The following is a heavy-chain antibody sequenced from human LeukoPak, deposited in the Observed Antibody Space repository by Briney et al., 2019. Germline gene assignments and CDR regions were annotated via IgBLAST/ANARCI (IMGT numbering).Heavy chain of an antibody. D-gene: IGHD5-12*01. CDR3: ARHKATQTFAYGMDV. J-gene: IGHJ6*02. CDR1: GDSISSYY. V-gene: IGHV4-59*08. Sequence: SETLSLTCTVSGDSISSYYWSWIRQPPGKGLEWIGYISYSGSTNYNPSLKSRVTISVDTSKNQFSLKLSSVTAADTAVYYCARHKATQTFAYGMDVWGQGTTVTVSS. CDR2: ISYSGST.